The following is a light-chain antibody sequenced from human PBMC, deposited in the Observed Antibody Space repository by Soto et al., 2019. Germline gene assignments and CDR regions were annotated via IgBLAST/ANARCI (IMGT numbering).Light chain of an antibody. CDR2: DAS. CDR1: QSVSSN. Sequence: EIVLTQFPGTLSLSPGERATLSCRASQSVSSNLAWYQQKPGQAPRLLIYDASNRATGIPARFSGSGSGTDFTLTISSLEPEDFAVYYCQQRSNSWTFGQGTKVDIK. V-gene: IGKV3-11*01. J-gene: IGKJ1*01. CDR3: QQRSNSWT.